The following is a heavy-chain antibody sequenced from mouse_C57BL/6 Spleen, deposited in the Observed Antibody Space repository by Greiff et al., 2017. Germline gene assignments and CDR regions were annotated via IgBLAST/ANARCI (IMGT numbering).Heavy chain of an antibody. Sequence: VQLQQPGAELVKPGASVKLSCKASGYTFTSYWMHWVKQRPGQGLEWIGMIHPKSGSTNYNEKFKSKATLTVDKSSSTAYMQLSSLTSEDSAVYYCARSPIYYDYDRAMDYWGQGTSVTVSS. CDR1: GYTFTSYW. D-gene: IGHD2-4*01. J-gene: IGHJ4*01. CDR3: ARSPIYYDYDRAMDY. V-gene: IGHV1-64*01. CDR2: IHPKSGST.